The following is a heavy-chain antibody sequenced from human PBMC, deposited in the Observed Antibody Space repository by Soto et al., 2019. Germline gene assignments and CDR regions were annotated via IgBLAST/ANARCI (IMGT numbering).Heavy chain of an antibody. CDR2: IYYNGNT. D-gene: IGHD7-27*01. CDR3: TRANWYSEY. V-gene: IGHV4-59*11. J-gene: IGHJ4*02. CDR1: GGSITNHD. Sequence: QVQLQESGPGLVKPSETLSLTCTVSGGSITNHDWSWIRQPPGKGLEWIGYIYYNGNTNYNPSLKSRVTMSVDTSRNQISLKLTTVTTADTAVYYCTRANWYSEYWGQGTLVTVSS.